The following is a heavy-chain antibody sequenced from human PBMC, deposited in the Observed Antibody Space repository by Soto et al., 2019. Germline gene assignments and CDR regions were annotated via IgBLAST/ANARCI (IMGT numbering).Heavy chain of an antibody. CDR1: GYTFTSYD. Sequence: QVQLVQSGAEVKKPGASVKVSCKASGYTFTSYDINWVRQATGQGLEWMGWMNPNSGNTGYAQKFQGRVTMTRNPSISTAYMELSCLRSEDTAVYYCASRDNWNDVVWFDPWGQGTLVTVSS. CDR3: ASRDNWNDVVWFDP. V-gene: IGHV1-8*01. CDR2: MNPNSGNT. J-gene: IGHJ5*02. D-gene: IGHD1-20*01.